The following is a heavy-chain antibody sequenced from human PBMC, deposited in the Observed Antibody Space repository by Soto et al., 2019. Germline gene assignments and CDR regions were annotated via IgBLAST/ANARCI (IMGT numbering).Heavy chain of an antibody. CDR3: GRLEGLATISYYFDY. D-gene: IGHD3-9*01. J-gene: IGHJ4*02. CDR2: VYYSGST. Sequence: SETLSLTCTVSGGSVSSSSYYWGWVRQPPGKGLERIGSVYYSGSTYYNPSLENRVTISVDKSKNQFSLKLMSLSAADTVVYYCGRLEGLATISYYFDYWGQGALVTVSS. V-gene: IGHV4-39*01. CDR1: GGSVSSSSYY.